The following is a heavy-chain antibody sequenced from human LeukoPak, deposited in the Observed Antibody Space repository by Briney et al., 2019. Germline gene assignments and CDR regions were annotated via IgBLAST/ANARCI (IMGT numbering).Heavy chain of an antibody. V-gene: IGHV3-23*01. D-gene: IGHD6-19*01. CDR3: AKEPRYSSSNYYYYYMDV. Sequence: GGSLRLSCAASGFTFGSYAMTWVRHAQGKGLQWVSGISVSGNSTYYADSVKGRFTNSRDNSKKTLYLQMNSLRAEDTAVYYCAKEPRYSSSNYYYYYMDVWGKGTTVTVPS. J-gene: IGHJ6*03. CDR1: GFTFGSYA. CDR2: ISVSGNST.